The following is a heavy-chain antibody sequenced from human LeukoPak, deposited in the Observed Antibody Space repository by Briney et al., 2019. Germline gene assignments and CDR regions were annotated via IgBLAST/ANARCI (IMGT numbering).Heavy chain of an antibody. Sequence: SGGSLRLSCAAAGFTFSSYAMSSVRQAPGKGLELVSAISGSGGITYYAHSVKGRFPISRANPKNTLYLKMNSLRAEGTAVYYCAKDPQAYYYDSSGYPGGYWGQGTLVTVSS. CDR3: AKDPQAYYYDSSGYPGGY. CDR1: GFTFSSYA. D-gene: IGHD3-22*01. J-gene: IGHJ4*02. CDR2: ISGSGGIT. V-gene: IGHV3-23*01.